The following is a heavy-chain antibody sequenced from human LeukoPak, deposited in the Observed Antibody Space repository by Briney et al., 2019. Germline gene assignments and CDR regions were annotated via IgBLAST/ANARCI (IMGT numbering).Heavy chain of an antibody. Sequence: GVSLRLSCAASGFSFTSYAMSWVRQAPGKGLEWVSAISNSGAGTFYADSAKGRFTISRDNSQNTLYLQMNSLRAEDTAVYYCARESGSPSWGQGTLVTVSS. CDR3: ARESGSPS. CDR1: GFSFTSYA. CDR2: ISNSGAGT. J-gene: IGHJ4*02. D-gene: IGHD1-26*01. V-gene: IGHV3-23*01.